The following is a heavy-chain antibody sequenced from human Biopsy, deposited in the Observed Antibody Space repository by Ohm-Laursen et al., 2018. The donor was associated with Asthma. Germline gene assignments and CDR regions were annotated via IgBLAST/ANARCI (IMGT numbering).Heavy chain of an antibody. CDR2: ISRNSATI. V-gene: IGHV3-9*01. J-gene: IGHJ4*02. D-gene: IGHD3-22*01. Sequence: SLRLSCAASGIKFDEYTMHWVRQAPGKGLEWVSGISRNSATIGYADSVEGRFTISRDNAKNSVFLHMDSLRPEDTAFYYCAKVRSDWVITESFDYWGQGVLVTVSS. CDR1: GIKFDEYT. CDR3: AKVRSDWVITESFDY.